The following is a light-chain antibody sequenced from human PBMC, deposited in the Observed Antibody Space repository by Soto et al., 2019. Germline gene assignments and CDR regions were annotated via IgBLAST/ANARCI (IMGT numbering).Light chain of an antibody. V-gene: IGLV1-44*01. CDR1: SSNIGSNT. CDR3: AAWDDSLNGVV. CDR2: STN. J-gene: IGLJ2*01. Sequence: QSVLTQPPSASGTPGQRVTISCSGSSSNIGSNTVNWYQQFPGTAPKLLIHSTNQRPSGVPDRFSGSKSGTSVSLAISGLQSEDEADYSWAAWDDSLNGVVFGGGTKLTVL.